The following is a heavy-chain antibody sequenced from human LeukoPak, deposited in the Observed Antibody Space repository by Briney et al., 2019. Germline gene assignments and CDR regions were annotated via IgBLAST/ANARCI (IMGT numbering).Heavy chain of an antibody. CDR3: ARERTDTSMDY. Sequence: KTSETLCLTCTVSGGSISSGSYYRTWIRQPAGKGLEWIGRIYTSGSTNHNPSLKSRVTISLDTSKNQFSLKLISVTAADTAVYFCARERTDTSMDYWGQGTLVTVSS. CDR1: GGSISSGSYY. D-gene: IGHD5-18*01. CDR2: IYTSGST. V-gene: IGHV4-61*02. J-gene: IGHJ4*02.